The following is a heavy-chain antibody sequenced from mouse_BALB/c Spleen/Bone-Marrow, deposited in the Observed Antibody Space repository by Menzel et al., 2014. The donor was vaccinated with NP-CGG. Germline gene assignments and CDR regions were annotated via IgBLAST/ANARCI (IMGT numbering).Heavy chain of an antibody. CDR2: ISGGGGYT. CDR1: GFTFSSYG. J-gene: IGHJ4*01. Sequence: EVKLMESGGGLVKPGGSLKLSCAASGFTFSSYGMSWVRQTPEKRLEWVATISGGGGYTHYPDSVEGRFTISRVNAKNNLYLQMSSLRSEDTALYYCARQNGNYGYYYAMDYWGQGTSVTVSS. V-gene: IGHV5-9-2*01. CDR3: ARQNGNYGYYYAMDY. D-gene: IGHD2-1*01.